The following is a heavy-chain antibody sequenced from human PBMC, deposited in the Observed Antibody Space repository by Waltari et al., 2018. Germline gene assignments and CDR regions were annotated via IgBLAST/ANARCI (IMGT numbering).Heavy chain of an antibody. D-gene: IGHD4-17*01. CDR3: AKTLYGGADY. CDR2: ISGNGGRT. Sequence: EVQLLESGGGLVQPGGSLRLSCAASGFTFGTFAMTWVRLAPGEGLWCLSGISGNGGRTSYADSVKGRFTISRDNSKNTLYLLMNSLRADDTAVYYCAKTLYGGADYWGQGTLVTVSS. J-gene: IGHJ4*02. V-gene: IGHV3-23*01. CDR1: GFTFGTFA.